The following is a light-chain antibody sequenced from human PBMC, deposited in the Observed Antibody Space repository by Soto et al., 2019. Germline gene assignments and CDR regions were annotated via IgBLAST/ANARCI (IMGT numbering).Light chain of an antibody. J-gene: IGKJ5*01. CDR1: QSISSW. CDR2: DAS. V-gene: IGKV1-5*01. CDR3: QQRNDWQVT. Sequence: DDQITQSPSTLSASVGDRVTITCRASQSISSWLAWYQQKPGKAPKLLIYDASSLESGVPSRFSGSGSGTEFTLTISSLEPDDFAVYYCQQRNDWQVTFGQGTRLEIK.